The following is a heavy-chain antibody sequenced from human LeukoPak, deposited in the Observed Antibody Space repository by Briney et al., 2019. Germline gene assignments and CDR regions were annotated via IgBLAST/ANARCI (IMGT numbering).Heavy chain of an antibody. CDR1: GGTFSSYA. V-gene: IGHV1-69*05. CDR3: ASATIPRQRDGYNWVLPPKHSHNWFDP. D-gene: IGHD5-24*01. CDR2: IIPIFGTA. Sequence: GASVKVSCKASGGTFSSYAISWLRQAPGQGLEWMGRIIPIFGTANYAQKFQGRVTITTDESTSTAYMELSSLRSEDTAVYNCASATIPRQRDGYNWVLPPKHSHNWFDPWGQGTLVTASS. J-gene: IGHJ5*02.